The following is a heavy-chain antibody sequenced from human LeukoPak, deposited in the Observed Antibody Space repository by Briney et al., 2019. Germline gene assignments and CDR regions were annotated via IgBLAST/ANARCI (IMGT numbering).Heavy chain of an antibody. Sequence: GGSLRLSCAASGFTFSNYAMNWVRQAPGKGLEWVSAISGSGGATYYADSVKGRFTISRDNSKNTLYLQMNSLRAEDTAVYYCARDYGGESYGDYVVFVKPFDYWGQGTLVTVSS. D-gene: IGHD4-17*01. CDR3: ARDYGGESYGDYVVFVKPFDY. V-gene: IGHV3-23*01. CDR1: GFTFSNYA. CDR2: ISGSGGAT. J-gene: IGHJ4*02.